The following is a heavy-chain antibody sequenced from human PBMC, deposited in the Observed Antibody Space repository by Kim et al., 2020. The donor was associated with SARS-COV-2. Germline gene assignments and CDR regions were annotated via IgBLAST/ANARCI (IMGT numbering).Heavy chain of an antibody. CDR2: ISESGST. V-gene: IGHV3-23*01. Sequence: GGSLRLYCVASGFTFNNYAMDWVRQAPGRGLEWVSGISESGSTYYADSVKGRFTISRDNSKNTLYLHMNSLRAEDTAVNYCAKPPPEYASNWYTYYFQH. CDR3: AKPPPEYASNWYTYYFQH. J-gene: IGHJ1*01. CDR1: GFTFNNYA. D-gene: IGHD6-13*01.